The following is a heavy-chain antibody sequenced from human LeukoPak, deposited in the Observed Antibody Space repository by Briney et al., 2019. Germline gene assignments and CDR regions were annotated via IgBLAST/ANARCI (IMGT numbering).Heavy chain of an antibody. J-gene: IGHJ4*01. CDR2: ISYSGDT. CDR1: GVSVRRHY. CDR3: ARDGEGDEGWDY. D-gene: IGHD3-10*01. V-gene: IGHV4-59*02. Sequence: SETLSLTCTVSGVSVRRHYWIWIRQPPGKGLEWIGHISYSGDTNYNPSLKSRVTISLDTSKNQSSLRLSSVTAADTAVYYCARDGEGDEGWDYWGHETLVTVSS.